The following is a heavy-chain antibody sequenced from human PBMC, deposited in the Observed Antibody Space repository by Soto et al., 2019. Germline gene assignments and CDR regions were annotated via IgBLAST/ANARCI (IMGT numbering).Heavy chain of an antibody. V-gene: IGHV4-4*07. CDR1: GAFISDFS. Sequence: SETLSLTCRVSGAFISDFSWSWIRQPAGKGLEWIGRITINGNTQKNPSFKSRVTMPIDTSRNHFSLNLQSATAADTALYYCARETGENWTYEAHWGPGTLVTVSS. CDR2: ITINGNT. CDR3: ARETGENWTYEAH. J-gene: IGHJ1*01. D-gene: IGHD1-7*01.